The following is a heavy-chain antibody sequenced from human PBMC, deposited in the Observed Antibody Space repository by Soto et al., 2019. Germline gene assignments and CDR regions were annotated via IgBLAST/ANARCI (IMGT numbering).Heavy chain of an antibody. V-gene: IGHV4-34*01. CDR3: ATGPSGDKVDS. J-gene: IGHJ4*02. Sequence: SETLSLTCAVYGGSFSGYYWSWIRQPPGKGLEWIGEIYNGGSTYNNPSLTSRVTISVDTSRNQFSLQLTSVSAADTAVYYCATGPSGDKVDSWGQGILVTVSS. CDR1: GGSFSGYY. D-gene: IGHD7-27*01. CDR2: IYNGGST.